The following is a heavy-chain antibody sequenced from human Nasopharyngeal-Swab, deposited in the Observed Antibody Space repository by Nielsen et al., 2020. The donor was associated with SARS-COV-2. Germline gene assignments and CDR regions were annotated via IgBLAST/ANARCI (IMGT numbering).Heavy chain of an antibody. Sequence: SETLSLTCNVSGFSIISNHYWGWIRQSPGKQLEWIATINHRGNTYYNPSLESRVTISADTSKDHFFLRVTSVTAADTAVYYCVRLYYDLLTGYFSVGGNFDYWGPGTLVTVSS. J-gene: IGHJ4*02. CDR1: GFSIISNHY. V-gene: IGHV4-38-2*02. CDR2: INHRGNT. D-gene: IGHD3-9*01. CDR3: VRLYYDLLTGYFSVGGNFDY.